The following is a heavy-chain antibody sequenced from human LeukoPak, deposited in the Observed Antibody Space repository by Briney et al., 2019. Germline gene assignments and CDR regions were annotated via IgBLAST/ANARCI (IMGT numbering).Heavy chain of an antibody. D-gene: IGHD6-13*01. V-gene: IGHV1-8*01. CDR1: GYTFTSYD. Sequence: GASVKVSCKASGYTFTSYDINWVRQATGQGLEWMGWMNPNSGNTGYAQKFQGRVTMTTDTSTSTAYMELRSLRSDDTAVYYCARSEQQLVYYWYFDLWGRGTLVTVSS. CDR3: ARSEQQLVYYWYFDL. J-gene: IGHJ2*01. CDR2: MNPNSGNT.